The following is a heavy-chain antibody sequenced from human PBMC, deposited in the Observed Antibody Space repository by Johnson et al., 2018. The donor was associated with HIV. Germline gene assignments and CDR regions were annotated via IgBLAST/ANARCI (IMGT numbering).Heavy chain of an antibody. D-gene: IGHD3-10*01. CDR2: ISWNSGSI. Sequence: VESGGGLVQPGRSLRLSCAASRFSFDDYAMHWVRQAPGKGLEWVSGISWNSGSIGYVDSVKGRFTVSSDNAENSLYLQMNSLRTEDTALYYCAKDRYSYGSGAGIDAFDIWGQGTMVTVSS. V-gene: IGHV3-9*01. J-gene: IGHJ3*02. CDR1: RFSFDDYA. CDR3: AKDRYSYGSGAGIDAFDI.